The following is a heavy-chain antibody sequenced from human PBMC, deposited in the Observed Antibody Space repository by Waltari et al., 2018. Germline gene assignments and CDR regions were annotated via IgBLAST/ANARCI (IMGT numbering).Heavy chain of an antibody. CDR2: ISGIGSTI. V-gene: IGHV3-48*03. J-gene: IGHJ4*02. CDR1: GITLSSNG. Sequence: VQLVESGGGLVDTGGSRGLSGPTSGITLSSNGMNGVSTATGRGLGWFSNISGIGSTICYADSVRGRFTISRDTANNSLYLQMNNLRADDTGVYYCARQFAYWGQGALVTVSS. CDR3: ARQFAY.